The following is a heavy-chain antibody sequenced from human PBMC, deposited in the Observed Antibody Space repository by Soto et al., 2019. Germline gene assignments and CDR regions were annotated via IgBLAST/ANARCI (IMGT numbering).Heavy chain of an antibody. CDR3: ARGLRQLVTFDY. CDR1: GGSISSGDYY. V-gene: IGHV4-30-4*01. D-gene: IGHD6-13*01. J-gene: IGHJ4*02. Sequence: PSETLSLTCTVSGGSISSGDYYWSCIRQPPGKGLDWIGYIYYSGSTYYNPSLKSRVTISVDTSKNQFSLKLSSVTAADTAVYYCARGLRQLVTFDYWGQGTLVTVYS. CDR2: IYYSGST.